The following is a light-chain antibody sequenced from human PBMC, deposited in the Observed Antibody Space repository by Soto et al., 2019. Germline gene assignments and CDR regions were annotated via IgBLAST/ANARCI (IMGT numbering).Light chain of an antibody. Sequence: QSVLTQAPSVSGTPGQRVTISCSGSSSNIGSNYVYWYQQLPRTAPKLLIYSNNQRPSGVPDRFSGSKSGTSASLAISGLRSEDEADYYCAAWDDSLTGWVFGEGTKLTVL. CDR2: SNN. J-gene: IGLJ3*02. V-gene: IGLV1-47*02. CDR1: SSNIGSNY. CDR3: AAWDDSLTGWV.